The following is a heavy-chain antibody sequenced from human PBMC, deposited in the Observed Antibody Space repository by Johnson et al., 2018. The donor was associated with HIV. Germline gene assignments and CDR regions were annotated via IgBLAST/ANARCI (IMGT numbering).Heavy chain of an antibody. V-gene: IGHV3-30*14. J-gene: IGHJ3*02. CDR1: GFTFSSYA. D-gene: IGHD3-10*01. CDR2: ISYDGLNK. Sequence: QVRLVEFGGGVVQPGRSLRLSCAASGFTFSSYAMHWVRQAPGKGLEWVAVISYDGLNKYYADSVKGRFTISRDNSKNTLYLQMNSLRAEDTAVYYCARSGYGSGSTHDAFDIWGQGTMVTVSS. CDR3: ARSGYGSGSTHDAFDI.